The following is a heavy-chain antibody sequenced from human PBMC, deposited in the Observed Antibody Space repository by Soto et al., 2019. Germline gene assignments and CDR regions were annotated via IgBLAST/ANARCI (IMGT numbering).Heavy chain of an antibody. V-gene: IGHV4-38-2*02. CDR2: IYHSGST. J-gene: IGHJ4*02. CDR3: AREDSILIPAVSDF. Sequence: SETLSLTCAVSGYSISSGYYWGWIRQPPGKGLEWIGSIYHSGSTNYNPSLKSRVTISADTSKNQFSLKLSSVTTLRVEDTAVYYCAREDSILIPAVSDFWGQGTLVTVSS. D-gene: IGHD2-2*01. CDR1: GYSISSGYY.